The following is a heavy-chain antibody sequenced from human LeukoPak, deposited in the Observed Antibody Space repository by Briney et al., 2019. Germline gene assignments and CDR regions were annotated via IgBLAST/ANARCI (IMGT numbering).Heavy chain of an antibody. D-gene: IGHD6-6*01. Sequence: ASGKVSCKASGYTFTGHYMNWVRLAPGQGLEWMGWINPTGGTTYAQKFQDRVTMTRDTSINTAYMELSGLRSDDTAVYYCARDLGWSSSHWGQGTLVTVSS. J-gene: IGHJ4*02. CDR2: INPTGGT. CDR1: GYTFTGHY. CDR3: ARDLGWSSSH. V-gene: IGHV1-2*02.